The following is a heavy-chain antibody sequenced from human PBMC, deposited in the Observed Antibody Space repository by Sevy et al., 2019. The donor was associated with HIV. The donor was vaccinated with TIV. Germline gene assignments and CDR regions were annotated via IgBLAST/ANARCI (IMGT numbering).Heavy chain of an antibody. CDR2: ISAYNGNT. D-gene: IGHD3-10*01. CDR3: ARMLLWFGELESGWFDP. V-gene: IGHV1-18*01. CDR1: GYTFTSYG. Sequence: ASVKVSCKASGYTFTSYGISWVRQAPGQGLEWMGWISAYNGNTNYAQKLQGRVTMTTETSTSTAYMELRSLRSDDTAVYYCARMLLWFGELESGWFDPWGQGTLVTVSS. J-gene: IGHJ5*02.